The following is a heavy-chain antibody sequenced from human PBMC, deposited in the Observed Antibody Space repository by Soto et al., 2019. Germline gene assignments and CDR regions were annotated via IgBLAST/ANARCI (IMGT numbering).Heavy chain of an antibody. Sequence: LRLSCATSGFTFSSYAMTWVRQAPGKGLEWVSGVSGTGGSAYYADSVKGRFTISRDKSTNTLYLHMNSLRAEDTAVYYCARGSAYSDYDLEYWGQGTLVTVSS. CDR1: GFTFSSYA. CDR2: VSGTGGSA. CDR3: ARGSAYSDYDLEY. J-gene: IGHJ4*02. V-gene: IGHV3-23*01. D-gene: IGHD4-17*01.